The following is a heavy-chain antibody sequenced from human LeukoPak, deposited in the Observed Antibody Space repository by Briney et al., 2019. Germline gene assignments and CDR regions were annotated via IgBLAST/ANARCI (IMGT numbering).Heavy chain of an antibody. CDR2: VYYSGST. J-gene: IGHJ4*02. Sequence: SETLSLTCTVSGGSISSGGYYWSWIRQHPGTGLEWIGSVYYSGSTYYNPSLKSRVTISVDTSKNQFSLKLSSVPAADTAVYYCARAQDGYNYNYWGQGTLVTVSS. CDR3: ARAQDGYNYNY. D-gene: IGHD5-24*01. CDR1: GGSISSGGYY. V-gene: IGHV4-31*03.